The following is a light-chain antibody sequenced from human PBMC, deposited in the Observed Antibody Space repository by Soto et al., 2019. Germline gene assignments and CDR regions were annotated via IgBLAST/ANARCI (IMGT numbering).Light chain of an antibody. CDR1: SSDVGGYNY. J-gene: IGLJ1*01. V-gene: IGLV2-14*01. Sequence: QSALTQPASVSGSPGQSITISCTGTSSDVGGYNYVSWYQQHPGKAPKLTIYDVSNWPSGASNRFSGSKSGNTASLTISGLQAEDEADYYCSSYTNSSPFVFGTGTKVTVL. CDR3: SSYTNSSPFV. CDR2: DVS.